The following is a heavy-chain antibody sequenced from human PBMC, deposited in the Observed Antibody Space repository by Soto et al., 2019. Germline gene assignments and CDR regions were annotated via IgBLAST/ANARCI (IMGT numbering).Heavy chain of an antibody. CDR1: GYTFTSYG. Sequence: ASVKVSCKASGYTFTSYGISWVRQAPGQGLEWMGWISGYNGDTIYAQKLQGRVTMTTDTSTSTAYMELRSLRSDDTAVYYCARAPQTVAGAGIWYWGQGTLVTSPQ. V-gene: IGHV1-18*04. CDR3: ARAPQTVAGAGIWY. J-gene: IGHJ4*02. CDR2: ISGYNGDT. D-gene: IGHD6-13*01.